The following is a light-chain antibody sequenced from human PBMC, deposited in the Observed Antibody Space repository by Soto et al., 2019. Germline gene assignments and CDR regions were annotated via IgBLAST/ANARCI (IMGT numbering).Light chain of an antibody. CDR2: KDS. Sequence: SYELTQPPSVSVSPGQTARITCSGDALPKQYAYCYHQKPGQAPMLVIFKDSERPSGIPERFSGSSSGTTVTLTIIGVQAEDEADYYCQSTDSSGTHVVFGGGTKVTV. CDR3: QSTDSSGTHVV. CDR1: ALPKQY. V-gene: IGLV3-25*03. J-gene: IGLJ2*01.